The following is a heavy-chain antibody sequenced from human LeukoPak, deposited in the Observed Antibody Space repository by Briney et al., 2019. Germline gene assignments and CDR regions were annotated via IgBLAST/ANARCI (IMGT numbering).Heavy chain of an antibody. J-gene: IGHJ4*02. V-gene: IGHV1-2*02. CDR3: ARDSRLGDLSPFDY. CDR2: INPNSGGT. CDR1: GYTFTGYY. Sequence: GASVKVSCKASGYTFTGYYMHWVRQAPGQGLEWMGWINPNSGGTNYAQKFQGRVTMTRDTSISTAYMELSRLRSDDTAVYYCARDSRLGDLSPFDYWGQGTLVTVSS. D-gene: IGHD3-16*02.